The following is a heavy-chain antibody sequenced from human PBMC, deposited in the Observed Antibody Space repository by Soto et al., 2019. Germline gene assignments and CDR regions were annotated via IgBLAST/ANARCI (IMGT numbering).Heavy chain of an antibody. Sequence: GESLKISCKGSGYSFTSYGINWVRQAPGQGLEWMGWISGYSTNTNYAQKFQGRVTMTTDISTTTVYMELRSLRSDDTGVYYCARAPPYYYESSGLGPSDYWGQGTLVTVSS. D-gene: IGHD3-22*01. CDR2: ISGYSTNT. CDR3: ARAPPYYYESSGLGPSDY. CDR1: GYSFTSYG. V-gene: IGHV1-18*01. J-gene: IGHJ4*02.